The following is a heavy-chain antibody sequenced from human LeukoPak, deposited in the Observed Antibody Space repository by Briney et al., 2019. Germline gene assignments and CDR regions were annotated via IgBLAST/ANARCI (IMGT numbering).Heavy chain of an antibody. CDR1: GGSISSYY. CDR3: ARDGGYDPPYYFAY. CDR2: IYYSGST. D-gene: IGHD3-16*01. V-gene: IGHV4-59*01. Sequence: ETLSLTCTVSGGSISSYYWSWIRQPPGKGLEWIGYIYYSGSTNYNPSLKSRVTISVDTSKNQFSLKLSSVTAADTAVYYCARDGGYDPPYYFAYWGQGTLVTVSS. J-gene: IGHJ4*02.